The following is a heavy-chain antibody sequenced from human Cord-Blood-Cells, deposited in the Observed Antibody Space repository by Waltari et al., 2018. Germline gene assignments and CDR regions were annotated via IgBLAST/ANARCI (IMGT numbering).Heavy chain of an antibody. J-gene: IGHJ3*02. CDR2: INSDGSST. V-gene: IGHV3-74*01. CDR3: VRHQLPYAFDI. Sequence: EVQLVESGGGLVQPGGSLSLSYAASGFTFSRYCMPWVRQAPGKGLVVVSRINSDGSSTSYPDSVKGRFTISRDNAKNTLYLQMNSLRAEDTAVYYCVRHQLPYAFDIWGQGTMVTVSS. D-gene: IGHD2-2*01. CDR1: GFTFSRYC.